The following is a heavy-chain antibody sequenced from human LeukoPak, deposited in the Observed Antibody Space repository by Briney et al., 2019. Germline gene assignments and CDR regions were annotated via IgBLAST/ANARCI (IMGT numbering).Heavy chain of an antibody. CDR2: ISGSGFTT. D-gene: IGHD3-10*01. CDR1: GFTFSNYA. J-gene: IGHJ4*02. CDR3: AKNMLRGVTSFDS. V-gene: IGHV3-23*01. Sequence: GGSLRLSCAASGFTFSNYAMSWVRQAPGKGLEWVSAISGSGFTTYYTDSVKGRFTISRDNSKNTLFLQMDSLRAEDTAVYYCAKNMLRGVTSFDSWGQGTLVTVSS.